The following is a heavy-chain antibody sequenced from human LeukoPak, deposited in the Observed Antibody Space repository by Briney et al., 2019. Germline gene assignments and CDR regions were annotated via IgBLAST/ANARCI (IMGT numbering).Heavy chain of an antibody. CDR1: GGSFSGYY. D-gene: IGHD1-26*01. V-gene: IGHV4-34*01. CDR2: INHSGST. CDR3: ARDFGGSYSDAFDI. Sequence: PSETLSLTCAVYGGSFSGYYWSWIRQPPGKGLEWIGEINHSGSTNYNPSLKSRVTISVDTSKNQFSLKLSSVTAADTAVYYCARDFGGSYSDAFDIWGQGTMVTVSS. J-gene: IGHJ3*02.